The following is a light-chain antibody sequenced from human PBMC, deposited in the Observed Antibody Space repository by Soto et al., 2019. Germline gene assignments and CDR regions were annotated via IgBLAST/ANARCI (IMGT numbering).Light chain of an antibody. J-gene: IGLJ1*01. Sequence: QSALTQPASVSGSPGQSITISCTGTSSDVGGFNYVSWYQQYPGKAPKLLIFDVYSRPSGISNRFSGSKSGNTASLTISGLQAEDEADYYCSSYTTSSSYVFGAGTKGTVL. CDR2: DVY. CDR3: SSYTTSSSYV. CDR1: SSDVGGFNY. V-gene: IGLV2-14*01.